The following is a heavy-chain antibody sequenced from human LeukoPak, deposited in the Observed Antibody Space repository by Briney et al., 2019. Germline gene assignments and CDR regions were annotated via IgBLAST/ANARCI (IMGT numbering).Heavy chain of an antibody. D-gene: IGHD4-17*01. CDR1: GFTFSNYA. J-gene: IGHJ4*02. V-gene: IGHV3-23*01. CDR2: ISGGGTRT. CDR3: AKDFFNFGDNGPGHY. Sequence: GGSLRLSCAASGFTFSNYAMHWVRQTPGKGLEWVSAISGGGTRTYYADSVKGRFTISRDNSKNTLYLQMNRLGAGDTAVYYCAKDFFNFGDNGPGHYWGQGTLLTVSS.